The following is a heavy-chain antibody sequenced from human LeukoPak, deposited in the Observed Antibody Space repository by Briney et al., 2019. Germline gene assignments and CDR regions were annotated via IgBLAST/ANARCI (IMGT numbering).Heavy chain of an antibody. V-gene: IGHV3-66*04. Sequence: GGSLRLSRAASGFTVSSNYMSWVRQAPGKGLEWVSVIYSGGSTYYADSVKGRFTISRDNSKNTLYLQMNSLRAEDTAVYYCATPVGARITIFGVVTTWGQGTLVTVSS. CDR1: GFTVSSNY. CDR3: ATPVGARITIFGVVTT. CDR2: IYSGGST. D-gene: IGHD3-3*01. J-gene: IGHJ5*02.